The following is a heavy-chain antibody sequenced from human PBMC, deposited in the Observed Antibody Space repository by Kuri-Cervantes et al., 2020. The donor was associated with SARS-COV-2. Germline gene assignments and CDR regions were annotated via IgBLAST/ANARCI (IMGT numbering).Heavy chain of an antibody. J-gene: IGHJ6*03. V-gene: IGHV1-18*01. CDR1: GYTFTSYD. CDR2: ISAYNGNT. Sequence: ASVKVSCKASGYTFTSYDINWVRQATGQGLEWMGWISAYNGNTNYAQKLQGRVTMTTDTSTSTAYMELRSLRSDDTAVYYCARTYGLLRYVYYMDVWGKGTAVTVSS. D-gene: IGHD3-22*01. CDR3: ARTYGLLRYVYYMDV.